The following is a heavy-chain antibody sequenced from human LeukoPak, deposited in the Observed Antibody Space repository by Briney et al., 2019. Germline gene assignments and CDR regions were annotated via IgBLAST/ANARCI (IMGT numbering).Heavy chain of an antibody. V-gene: IGHV3-53*04. J-gene: IGHJ6*02. Sequence: GGSLRLSCAASGFTVSSNYMSWVRQAPGKGLEWVSVIYSGGSTYYADSVKGRFTISRHNSKNTLYLQMKSLRAEDTAVYYCARADEYYYYGMDVWGQGTTVTVSS. CDR1: GFTVSSNY. CDR3: ARADEYYYYGMDV. CDR2: IYSGGST.